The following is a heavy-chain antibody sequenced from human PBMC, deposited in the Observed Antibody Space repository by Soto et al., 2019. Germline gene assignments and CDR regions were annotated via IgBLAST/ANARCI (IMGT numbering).Heavy chain of an antibody. V-gene: IGHV1-24*01. CDR2: FDPEDGET. J-gene: IGHJ4*02. D-gene: IGHD3-22*01. CDR3: ATGPHYYDSSGYFL. CDR1: GYTLTELS. Sequence: ASVKVSCKVSGYTLTELSMHWVRQAPGKGLEWMGGFDPEDGETIYAQKFQGRVTMTEDTSTDTAYMELSSLRSEDTAVYYSATGPHYYDSSGYFLWGQGTLVTVSS.